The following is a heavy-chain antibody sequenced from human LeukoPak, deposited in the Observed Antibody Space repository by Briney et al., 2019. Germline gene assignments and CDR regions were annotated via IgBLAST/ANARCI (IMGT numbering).Heavy chain of an antibody. CDR1: GLTFSSYD. D-gene: IGHD3-10*01. J-gene: IGHJ4*02. Sequence: PGGSLRLSCAASGLTFSSYDMHWVRQAPGKGLEWVAVISYDGSNKYYADSVKGRVTISRDNSKNTLYLQMNSLRAEDTAMYYCAKDRIQLFGEFTFDHWGQGTLVTVSS. CDR2: ISYDGSNK. CDR3: AKDRIQLFGEFTFDH. V-gene: IGHV3-30*18.